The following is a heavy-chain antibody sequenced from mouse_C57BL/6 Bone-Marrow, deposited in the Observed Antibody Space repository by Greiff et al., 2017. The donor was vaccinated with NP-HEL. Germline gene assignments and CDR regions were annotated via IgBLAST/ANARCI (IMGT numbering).Heavy chain of an antibody. V-gene: IGHV1-69*01. D-gene: IGHD1-1*01. CDR1: GYTFTSYW. CDR3: ARDYYGSSEYFDV. J-gene: IGHJ1*03. Sequence: QVQLKQPGAELVMPGASVKLSCKASGYTFTSYWMHWVKQRPGQGLEWIGEIDPSDSYTNYNQKFKGKSTLTVDKSSSTAYMQLSSLTSEDSAVYYCARDYYGSSEYFDVWGTGTTVTVSS. CDR2: IDPSDSYT.